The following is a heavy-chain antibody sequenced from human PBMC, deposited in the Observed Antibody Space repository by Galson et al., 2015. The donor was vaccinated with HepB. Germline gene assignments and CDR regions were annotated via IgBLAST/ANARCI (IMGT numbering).Heavy chain of an antibody. CDR1: GFTFSSYG. Sequence: SLRLSCAASGFTFSSYGMHWVRQAPGKGLEWVAIIWYDGNNRYYADSVKGRFTISRDNSKNTLYLQMDSLRAEDTAVYYCSRDIQTYYDLVDYYYGMDVWGQGTTVTVSS. CDR3: SRDIQTYYDLVDYYYGMDV. D-gene: IGHD3/OR15-3a*01. J-gene: IGHJ6*02. V-gene: IGHV3-33*01. CDR2: IWYDGNNR.